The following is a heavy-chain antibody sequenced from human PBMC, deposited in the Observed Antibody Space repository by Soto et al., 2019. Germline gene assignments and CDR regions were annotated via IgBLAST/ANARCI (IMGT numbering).Heavy chain of an antibody. Sequence: GGSLRLSCAASGFTFSSYWMSWVRQAPGKGLEWVANIKQDGSEKYYVDSVKGRFTISRDNAKNSLYLQMNSLRAEDTAVYYCARDLGVSGPRYYYYGMDVWGQGTTVTVSS. J-gene: IGHJ6*02. CDR3: ARDLGVSGPRYYYYGMDV. D-gene: IGHD6-19*01. V-gene: IGHV3-7*05. CDR2: IKQDGSEK. CDR1: GFTFSSYW.